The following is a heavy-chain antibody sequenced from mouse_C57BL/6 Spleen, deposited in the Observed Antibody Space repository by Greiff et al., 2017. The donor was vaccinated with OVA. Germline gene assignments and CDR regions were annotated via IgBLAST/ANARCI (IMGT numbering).Heavy chain of an antibody. D-gene: IGHD1-1*01. CDR3: ASYGSTLLRAMDY. CDR2: IDPANGNT. Sequence: DVKLQESVAELVRPGASVKLSCTASGFNIKNTYMHWVKQRPEQGLEWIGRIDPANGNTKYAPKFQGKATITADTSSNTAYLQLSSLTSEDTAIYYCASYGSTLLRAMDYWGQGTSVTVSS. CDR1: GFNIKNTY. V-gene: IGHV14-3*01. J-gene: IGHJ4*01.